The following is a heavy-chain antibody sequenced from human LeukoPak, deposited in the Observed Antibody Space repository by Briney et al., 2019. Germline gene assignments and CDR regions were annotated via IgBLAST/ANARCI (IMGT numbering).Heavy chain of an antibody. J-gene: IGHJ4*02. CDR2: FDPEDGET. D-gene: IGHD5-12*01. V-gene: IGHV1-24*01. Sequence: ASVKVSCKVSGYTLTELSMHWVRQAPGKGLEWMGGFDPEDGETIYAQKFQGRVTMTEDTSTDTAYMELSSLRSEDTAVYYCATWEQRVATYDYWGQGTLVTVSS. CDR3: ATWEQRVATYDY. CDR1: GYTLTELS.